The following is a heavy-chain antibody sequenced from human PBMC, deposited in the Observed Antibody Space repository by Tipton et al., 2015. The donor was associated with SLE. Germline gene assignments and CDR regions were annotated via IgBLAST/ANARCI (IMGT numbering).Heavy chain of an antibody. D-gene: IGHD1-26*01. Sequence: VQLVQSGGGLVQPGRSLRLSCAASGFTFDDYAMYWVRQAPGKGLEWVSGISWNSGSIYYADSVKGRFTISRDNAKNSLYLQMNSLRAEDTAVYYCAREEWELPGGAFDIWGQGTMVTVSS. CDR3: AREEWELPGGAFDI. V-gene: IGHV3-9*01. CDR1: GFTFDDYA. J-gene: IGHJ3*02. CDR2: ISWNSGSI.